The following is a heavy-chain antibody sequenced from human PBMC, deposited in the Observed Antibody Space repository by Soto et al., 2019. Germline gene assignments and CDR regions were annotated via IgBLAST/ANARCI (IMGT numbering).Heavy chain of an antibody. J-gene: IGHJ4*02. D-gene: IGHD1-7*01. CDR3: GRYGITATFDY. CDR2: IKEDGSEK. CDR1: GFTFSAYW. Sequence: GGSLRLSCAASGFTFSAYWMNWVRQAPGKGLEWVATIKEDGSEKYYVDPVRGRFTISRDNAKNSLYLQMDSLRAEDTAVYYCGRYGITATFDYWGQGTLVTVS. V-gene: IGHV3-7*03.